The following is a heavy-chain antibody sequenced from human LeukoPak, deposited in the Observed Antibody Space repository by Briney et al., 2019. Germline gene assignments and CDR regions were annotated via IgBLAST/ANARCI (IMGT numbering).Heavy chain of an antibody. CDR1: GGSISSGDYY. D-gene: IGHD3-10*01. Sequence: SQTLSLTCTVSGGSISSGDYYWNWIRQPPGKGLEWIGYIYYSGSTYYNPSLKSRVTISVDTSKNQFSLKLSSVTAADTAVYYCARGGRGSGSYYQVSDYWGQGTLVTVSS. V-gene: IGHV4-30-4*01. J-gene: IGHJ4*02. CDR3: ARGGRGSGSYYQVSDY. CDR2: IYYSGST.